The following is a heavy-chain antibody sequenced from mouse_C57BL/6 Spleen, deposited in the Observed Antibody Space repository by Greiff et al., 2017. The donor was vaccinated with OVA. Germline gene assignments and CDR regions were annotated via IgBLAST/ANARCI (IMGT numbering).Heavy chain of an antibody. J-gene: IGHJ4*01. CDR3: ARHEERGGLLRGAMDY. V-gene: IGHV1-62-2*01. CDR2: FYPGSGSI. D-gene: IGHD1-1*01. Sequence: SGAELVKPGASVKLSCKASGYTFTEYTIHWVKQRSGQGLEWIGWFYPGSGSIKYNEKFKDKATLTADKSSSTVYMELSRLTSEDSAVYFCARHEERGGLLRGAMDYWGQGTSVTVSS. CDR1: GYTFTEYT.